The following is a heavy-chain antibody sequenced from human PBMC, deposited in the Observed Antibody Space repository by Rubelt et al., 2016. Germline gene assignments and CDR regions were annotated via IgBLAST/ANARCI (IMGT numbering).Heavy chain of an antibody. V-gene: IGHV1-46*01. CDR2: INTEDGGT. CDR1: GYTFTSFY. CDR3: ARIYCSGGSCYSFVFDS. J-gene: IGHJ4*02. D-gene: IGHD2-15*01. Sequence: GASVKVSCKPSGYTFTSFYIHWMRQAPGQGLEWMGLINTEDGGTIYAQKFRGRVTVTRDTSTSTVYMELSSLRSEDTAVYYCARIYCSGGSCYSFVFDSWGQGTLVTVSS.